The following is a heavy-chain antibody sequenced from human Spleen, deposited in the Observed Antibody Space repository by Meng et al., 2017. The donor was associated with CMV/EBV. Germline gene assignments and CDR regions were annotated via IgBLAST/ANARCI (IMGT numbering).Heavy chain of an antibody. CDR1: GNTFTSYG. D-gene: IGHD2/OR15-2a*01. V-gene: IGHV1-18*01. CDR2: ISAYNGNT. J-gene: IGHJ5*02. CDR3: ARSPNSRVAINWFDP. Sequence: VSYASEVEDPGASVKVSCKASGNTFTSYGISWVRQAPGQGLEWMGWISAYNGNTNYAQKLQGRVTMTTDTSTSTAYMELRSLRSDDTAVYYCARSPNSRVAINWFDPWGQGTLVTVSS.